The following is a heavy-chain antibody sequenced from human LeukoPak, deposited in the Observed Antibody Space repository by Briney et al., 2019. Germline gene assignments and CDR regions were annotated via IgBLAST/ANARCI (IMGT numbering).Heavy chain of an antibody. J-gene: IGHJ4*02. V-gene: IGHV4-59*01. CDR2: IYYSGST. Sequence: PSETLSLTCTVSGGSINNYYWSWIRQPPGKGLEWIGYIYYSGSTNYNPSLKSRVTISVDTSKNRFSLKLTSVTAADTAVYYCARVGSYTVPDWGQGTLVTVSS. CDR3: ARVGSYTVPD. D-gene: IGHD3-10*01. CDR1: GGSINNYY.